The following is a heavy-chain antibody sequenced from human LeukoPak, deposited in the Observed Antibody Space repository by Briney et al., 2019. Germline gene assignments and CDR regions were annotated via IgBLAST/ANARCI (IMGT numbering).Heavy chain of an antibody. CDR1: GFTFSSYE. V-gene: IGHV3-48*03. CDR3: ARKLPGKVYFDY. Sequence: PGGSLRLSCVASGFTFSSYEMNWVRQAPGKGLEWISFISGSDGTIYYADSVKGRFTISRDNPKNSLFLQMNSLRVEDTAVYFCARKLPGKVYFDYWGQGTLVAVSS. J-gene: IGHJ4*02. CDR2: ISGSDGTI. D-gene: IGHD4-23*01.